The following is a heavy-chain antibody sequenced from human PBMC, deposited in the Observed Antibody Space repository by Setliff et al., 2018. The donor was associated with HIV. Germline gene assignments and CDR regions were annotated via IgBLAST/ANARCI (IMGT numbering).Heavy chain of an antibody. CDR3: ARDFALPGLRLGRYSLQSRASIDF. CDR2: INPESGGT. J-gene: IGHJ4*02. V-gene: IGHV1-2*02. CDR1: GSRFTDFS. Sequence: ASVKVCKSSGSRFTDFSLYWVRQAPGQGLEWMGWINPESGGTNYAQKFQGRVAMTTDTSISTVYMELSRLTADDTSIYYCARDFALPGLRLGRYSLQSRASIDFWGQGTPVTVSS. D-gene: IGHD3-16*01.